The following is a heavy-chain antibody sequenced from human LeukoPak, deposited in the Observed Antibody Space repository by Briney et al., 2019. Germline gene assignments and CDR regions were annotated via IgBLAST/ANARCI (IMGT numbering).Heavy chain of an antibody. CDR3: ARDLDYGDYERNAFDI. J-gene: IGHJ3*02. CDR2: INPSGGST. Sequence: ASVKVSCKASGYTFTSYYTHWVRQAPGQGLEWMGIINPSGGSTSYAQKFQGRVTMTRDTSTSTVYMELSSLRSEDTAVYYCARDLDYGDYERNAFDIWGQGTTVTVSS. CDR1: GYTFTSYY. V-gene: IGHV1-46*01. D-gene: IGHD4-17*01.